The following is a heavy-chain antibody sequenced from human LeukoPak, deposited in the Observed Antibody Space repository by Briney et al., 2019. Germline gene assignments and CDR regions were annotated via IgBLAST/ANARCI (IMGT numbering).Heavy chain of an antibody. V-gene: IGHV3-15*01. CDR2: IKSKTDGGTT. Sequence: GGSLRLSCAASGFTFSNAWMSWVRQAPGKGLEWVGRIKSKTDGGTTDYAAPVKGRFTISRDDSKNTLYLQMNSLKTEDTAVYYCAMGDCSSTSCSDYWGQGTLVTVSS. J-gene: IGHJ4*02. CDR1: GFTFSNAW. D-gene: IGHD2-2*01. CDR3: AMGDCSSTSCSDY.